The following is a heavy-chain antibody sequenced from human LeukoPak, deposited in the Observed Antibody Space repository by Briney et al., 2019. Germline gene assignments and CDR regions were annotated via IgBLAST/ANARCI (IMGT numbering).Heavy chain of an antibody. CDR1: GFTFSNYS. CDR2: ISRSSTTI. CDR3: ATSGYSSSWYFG. D-gene: IGHD6-13*01. Sequence: PGGSLRLSCAASGFTFSNYSMNWVRQAPGNGLAWVSYISRSSTTIYYADSVKGRFTISRDNAKNSLYLQMNSLRAEDTAVYYCATSGYSSSWYFGWGRGTLVTVSS. V-gene: IGHV3-48*01. J-gene: IGHJ4*02.